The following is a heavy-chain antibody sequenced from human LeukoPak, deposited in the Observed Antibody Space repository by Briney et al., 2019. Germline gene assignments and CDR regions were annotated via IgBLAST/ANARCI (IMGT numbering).Heavy chain of an antibody. CDR1: GYTFTGYY. Sequence: ASVTVSCKASGYTFTGYYMHWVRQAPGQGLEWMGWINPNSGGTNYAQKFQGRVTMTRDTSISTAYMELSRLRSDDTAVYYCARSYYYGSLNWFDPWGQGTLVTVSS. V-gene: IGHV1-2*02. J-gene: IGHJ5*02. D-gene: IGHD3-10*01. CDR3: ARSYYYGSLNWFDP. CDR2: INPNSGGT.